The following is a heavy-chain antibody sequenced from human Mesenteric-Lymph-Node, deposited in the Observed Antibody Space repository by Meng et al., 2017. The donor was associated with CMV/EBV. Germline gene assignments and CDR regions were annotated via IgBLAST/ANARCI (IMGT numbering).Heavy chain of an antibody. CDR3: ARRYFDL. CDR1: GFRFTNYG. V-gene: IGHV3-30*03. Sequence: GESLKISCAASGFRFTNYGMHWVRQAPGKGLEWVAFTSSDETYTHYAASVEGRFTISRDNAKNSLYLEMNSLRVEDTAVYYCARRYFDLWGRGTLVTVSS. CDR2: TSSDETYT. J-gene: IGHJ2*01.